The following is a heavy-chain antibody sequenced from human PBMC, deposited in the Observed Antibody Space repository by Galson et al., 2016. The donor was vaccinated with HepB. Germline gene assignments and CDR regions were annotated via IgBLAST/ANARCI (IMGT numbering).Heavy chain of an antibody. J-gene: IGHJ4*02. CDR2: ISQSGST. CDR1: GESFSAYP. Sequence: SETLSLTCGVSGESFSAYPWSWIRQAPGKGLEWIGEISQSGSTYLNPSLKSRVTISLDTSKNHFSLNLASVTAADTAVYYCARQIIDEYHYYYFDYWGQGTLVTVSS. D-gene: IGHD3-10*01. CDR3: ARQIIDEYHYYYFDY. V-gene: IGHV4-34*01.